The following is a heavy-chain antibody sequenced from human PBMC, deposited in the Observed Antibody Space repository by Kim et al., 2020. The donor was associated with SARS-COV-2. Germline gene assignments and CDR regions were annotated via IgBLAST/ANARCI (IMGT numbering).Heavy chain of an antibody. J-gene: IGHJ5*02. CDR1: GFTLSGYW. CDR2: INRDGSAK. Sequence: GGSLRLSCEVSGFTLSGYWMSWVRQAPGKGPEWVANINRDGSAKHYVDSVKGRFTISRDNAKNSLYLQMNSLRAEDTAVYYCARDVGVVRGPGDGSDPWG. CDR3: ARDVGVVRGPGDGSDP. V-gene: IGHV3-7*01. D-gene: IGHD3-10*01.